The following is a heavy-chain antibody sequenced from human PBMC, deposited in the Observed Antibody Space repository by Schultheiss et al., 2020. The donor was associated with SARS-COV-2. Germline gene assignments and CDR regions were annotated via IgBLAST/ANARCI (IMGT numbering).Heavy chain of an antibody. D-gene: IGHD4-17*01. CDR1: GGSLTSYY. J-gene: IGHJ1*01. V-gene: IGHV4-59*12. CDR2: IFYSGST. CDR3: ARGIYGDYVRYFQH. Sequence: SETLSLTCTVSGGSLTSYYWTWSRQPPGKGLEWIGYIFYSGSTNYNPSLKSRVTISVDKSKNQFSLKLSSVTAADTAVYYCARGIYGDYVRYFQHWGQGTLVTVSS.